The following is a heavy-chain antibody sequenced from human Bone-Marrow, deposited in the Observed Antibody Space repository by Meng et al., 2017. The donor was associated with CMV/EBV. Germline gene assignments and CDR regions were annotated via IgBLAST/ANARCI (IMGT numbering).Heavy chain of an antibody. CDR1: GYTFTNYG. CDR2: ISGYNGNT. V-gene: IGHV1-18*01. D-gene: IGHD2-2*01. J-gene: IGHJ5*02. Sequence: ASVKVSCKASGYTFTNYGISWVRQAPGQGLEWMGWISGYNGNTNYAEKFQGRVTMTTDTSTTTAYMELRSLRSDDTAVYYCARDQYCSITSCLNWFAPWGQGPRVTLSS. CDR3: ARDQYCSITSCLNWFAP.